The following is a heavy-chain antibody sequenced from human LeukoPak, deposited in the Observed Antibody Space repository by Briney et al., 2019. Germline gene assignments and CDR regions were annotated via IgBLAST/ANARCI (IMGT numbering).Heavy chain of an antibody. CDR1: GFTFSTSW. J-gene: IGHJ4*02. D-gene: IGHD3-22*01. V-gene: IGHV3-74*01. CDR3: AKDGSYYDSSGIGYYFDY. CDR2: INSDGSST. Sequence: GGSLRLSCAASGFTFSTSWMHWVRQAPGKGLVWVSRINSDGSSTSYADSVKGRFTISRDNAKNTLYLQVNSLRAEDTAVYYCAKDGSYYDSSGIGYYFDYWGQGTLVTVSS.